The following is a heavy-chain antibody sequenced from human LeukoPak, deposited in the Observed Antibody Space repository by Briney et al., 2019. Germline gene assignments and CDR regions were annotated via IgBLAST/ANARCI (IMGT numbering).Heavy chain of an antibody. J-gene: IGHJ4*02. CDR2: ISGSGGST. Sequence: GGSLRLSCAASGFTFDDYAMHWVRQAPGKGLEWVSAISGSGGSTYYADSVKGRFTISRDNSKNTLYLQMNSLRAEDTAVYYCAKDLDYGDYEGYFDYWGQGTLVTVSS. V-gene: IGHV3-23*01. D-gene: IGHD4-17*01. CDR1: GFTFDDYA. CDR3: AKDLDYGDYEGYFDY.